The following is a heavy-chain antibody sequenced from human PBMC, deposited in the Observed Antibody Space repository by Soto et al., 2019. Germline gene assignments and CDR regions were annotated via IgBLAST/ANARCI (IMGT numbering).Heavy chain of an antibody. D-gene: IGHD1-26*01. CDR2: ISYDGSNK. CDR1: GFTFSSYG. CDR3: AKRSGPYSGSYSCDY. Sequence: QVQLVESGGGVVQPGRSLRLSCAASGFTFSSYGMHWVRQAPGKGLEWVAVISYDGSNKYYADSVKGRFTISRDNSKNALYLQMNSLRAEDTAVYYCAKRSGPYSGSYSCDYWGQGTLVTVSS. J-gene: IGHJ4*02. V-gene: IGHV3-30*18.